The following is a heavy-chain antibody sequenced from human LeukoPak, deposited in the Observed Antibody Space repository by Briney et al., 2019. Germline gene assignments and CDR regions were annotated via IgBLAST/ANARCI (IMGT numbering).Heavy chain of an antibody. D-gene: IGHD3-10*01. Sequence: PSETLSLTCAVYGGSFSGYYWSWIRQPPGKGLEWIGEINHSGSTNYNPSLKSRVTISVDTSKNQFSLKLSSVTAADTAVYYCASRTFHYHNYYGSGSYYNMNWFDPWGQGTLVTVSS. CDR1: GGSFSGYY. CDR2: INHSGST. V-gene: IGHV4-34*01. J-gene: IGHJ5*02. CDR3: ASRTFHYHNYYGSGSYYNMNWFDP.